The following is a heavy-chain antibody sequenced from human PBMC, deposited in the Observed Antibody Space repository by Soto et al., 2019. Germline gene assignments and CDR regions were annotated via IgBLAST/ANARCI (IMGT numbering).Heavy chain of an antibody. CDR1: GGSISSYY. Sequence: TSETLSLTCTVSGGSISSYYWTWIRQPPGKGLEWIGFISYGGSTSYNPSLKSRVTISVDTSKNQFSLKMSSVTAADTAVYYCARYSGTYYVYWGQGTLVTVSS. CDR3: ARYSGTYYVY. J-gene: IGHJ4*02. V-gene: IGHV4-59*01. D-gene: IGHD1-26*01. CDR2: ISYGGST.